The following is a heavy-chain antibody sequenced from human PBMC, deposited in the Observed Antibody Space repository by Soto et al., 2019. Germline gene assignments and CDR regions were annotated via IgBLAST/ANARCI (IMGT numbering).Heavy chain of an antibody. D-gene: IGHD2-15*01. V-gene: IGHV3-23*01. J-gene: IGHJ5*02. CDR3: AKGQWSAP. CDR2: ITDSGGST. CDR1: GFTFSSCA. Sequence: PGGSLRLSCAASGFTFSSCAMSWVRQAPGKGLEWVSTITDSGGSTFYGDSVKGRFTISRDNSQNTLYLQMNSLRAADTAVYYWAKGQWSAPWGGGTLVTVSS.